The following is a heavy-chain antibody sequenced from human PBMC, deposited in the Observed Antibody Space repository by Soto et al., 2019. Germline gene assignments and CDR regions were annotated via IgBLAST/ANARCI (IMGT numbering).Heavy chain of an antibody. D-gene: IGHD3-22*01. Sequence: GGSLRLSCAASGFTFSTYSMNWVRQAPGKGLEWVSYISSSSSTIYFADSVRGRFTISRDNAKNSLYLQMNSLRAEDTAVYYCASDPFDSSDYSDWFQHWGQGTLVTVSA. J-gene: IGHJ1*01. CDR3: ASDPFDSSDYSDWFQH. CDR1: GFTFSTYS. V-gene: IGHV3-48*01. CDR2: ISSSSSTI.